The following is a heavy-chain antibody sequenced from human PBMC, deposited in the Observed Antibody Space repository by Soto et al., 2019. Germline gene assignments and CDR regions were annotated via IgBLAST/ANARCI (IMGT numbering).Heavy chain of an antibody. CDR2: ICCSGTQT. D-gene: IGHD1-1*01. Sequence: HGGSLRLSCEASGFTFNIYSMHWVRQPPGKGLEWLAAICCSGTQTYYGDSVKGRFIISRDNSKKTLYLEMNSLRAEDTAVYYCLMAGGTTATVLWHFDSCGEGTLVTGSS. CDR3: LMAGGTTATVLWHFDS. V-gene: IGHV3-33*01. CDR1: GFTFNIYS. J-gene: IGHJ4*02.